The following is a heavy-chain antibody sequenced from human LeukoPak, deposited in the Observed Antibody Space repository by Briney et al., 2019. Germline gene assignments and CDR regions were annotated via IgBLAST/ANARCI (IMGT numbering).Heavy chain of an antibody. CDR3: ARPSSRSSWYLGMDV. CDR2: IKQDGSEK. Sequence: GGSLRLSCAASGFTFSSYWMSWVRQAPGKGLEWVANIKQDGSEKYYVDSVKGRLTISRDNAKNSLYLQMNSLRAEDTAVYYCARPSSRSSWYLGMDVWGQGTTVTVSS. V-gene: IGHV3-7*05. D-gene: IGHD6-13*01. J-gene: IGHJ6*02. CDR1: GFTFSSYW.